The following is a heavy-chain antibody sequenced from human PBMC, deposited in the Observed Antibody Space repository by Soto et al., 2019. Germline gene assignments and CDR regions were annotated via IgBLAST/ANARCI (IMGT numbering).Heavy chain of an antibody. V-gene: IGHV4-4*02. CDR2: ILHTGST. CDR1: GDSFTSNNC. J-gene: IGHJ4*02. D-gene: IGHD2-15*01. CDR3: ARSPRGVGGKWYLGF. Sequence: QVQLQESGPGLVKPSGTLSLNCAVSGDSFTSNNCWAWVRQPPGKGPEWIGDILHTGSTDYSPSLKPRVSLSTETSKKQVSLNLTSVTAASTAVYYCARSPRGVGGKWYLGFWGQGTLVTVPS.